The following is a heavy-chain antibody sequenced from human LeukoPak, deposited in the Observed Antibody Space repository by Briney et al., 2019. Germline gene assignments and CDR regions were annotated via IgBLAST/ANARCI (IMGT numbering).Heavy chain of an antibody. CDR3: ARSLWPADY. CDR2: IKQDGSDK. J-gene: IGHJ4*02. Sequence: GGSLRLSCAASGFTFSDYWMSWVRQAPGKGLEWVADIKQDGSDKKYVYSVKGRFTISRDNAKKSLYLQMDRLRAEDTAVYYCARSLWPADYWGQGTLVTVSS. V-gene: IGHV3-7*01. D-gene: IGHD3-10*01. CDR1: GFTFSDYW.